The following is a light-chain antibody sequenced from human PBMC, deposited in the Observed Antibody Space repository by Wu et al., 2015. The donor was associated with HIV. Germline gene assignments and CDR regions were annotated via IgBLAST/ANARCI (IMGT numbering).Light chain of an antibody. J-gene: IGKJ2*01. CDR2: AAS. CDR1: QGISSY. V-gene: IGKV1-9*01. Sequence: DIQLTQSPSFLSVSVGDRVTITCRASQGISSYLAWYQQKPGKAPNLLIYAASTLHFGVPSRFSGSGSGTEFTLTISSLQPEDFASYYCQQNHNYPLTFGPGTKVDIK. CDR3: QQNHNYPLT.